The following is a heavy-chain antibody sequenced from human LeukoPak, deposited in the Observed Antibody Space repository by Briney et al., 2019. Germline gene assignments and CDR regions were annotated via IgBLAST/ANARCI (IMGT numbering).Heavy chain of an antibody. V-gene: IGHV3-30*04. CDR3: ARKSLWFKYYDY. Sequence: GKSLRLSCAASGFNFTSYTMHWVRQAPGEGLEWVAATSQYGDNKYYADSVKGRFTISRDNPKNTLYLQMNSLRPEDTAVYFCARKSLWFKYYDYWGQGMLVTVSS. CDR2: TSQYGDNK. J-gene: IGHJ4*02. D-gene: IGHD3-10*01. CDR1: GFNFTSYT.